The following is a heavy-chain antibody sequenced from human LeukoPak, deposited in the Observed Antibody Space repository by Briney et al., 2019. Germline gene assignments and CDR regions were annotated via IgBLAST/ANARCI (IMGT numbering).Heavy chain of an antibody. Sequence: SETLSLTCTVSGGSISSYYWSWIRQLPGKGLEWIGYIYYSGSTNYNPSLKSRVTISVDTSKNQFSLKLSSVTAADTAVYYCASGIAAAYYYYMDVWGKGTTVTISS. CDR3: ASGIAAAYYYYMDV. J-gene: IGHJ6*03. CDR1: GGSISSYY. V-gene: IGHV4-59*01. D-gene: IGHD6-13*01. CDR2: IYYSGST.